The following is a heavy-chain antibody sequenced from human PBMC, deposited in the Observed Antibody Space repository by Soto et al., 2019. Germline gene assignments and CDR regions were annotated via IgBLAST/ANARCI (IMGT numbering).Heavy chain of an antibody. Sequence: EVQLLQSGGAWVQPGGSLRLSCEASGFTFNNYAMSWVRQVSGKELEWVSGITDSGGATYYADSVKGRFTISRDNSKNTLYMQMNSLRAEDTAVYYCAKDYLGSEVMFEYWGQGTLVTVSS. CDR2: ITDSGGAT. J-gene: IGHJ4*02. V-gene: IGHV3-23*01. CDR1: GFTFNNYA. CDR3: AKDYLGSEVMFEY. D-gene: IGHD3-16*01.